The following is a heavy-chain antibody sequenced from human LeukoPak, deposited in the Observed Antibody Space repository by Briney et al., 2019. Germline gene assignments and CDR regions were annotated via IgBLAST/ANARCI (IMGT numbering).Heavy chain of an antibody. CDR2: ISGSGGST. D-gene: IGHD3-22*01. CDR3: AKDYYDSSGTRVAFDI. Sequence: GGSLRLSCAASGFTFSSYAMSWVRQAPGKGLEWGSAISGSGGSTYYADSVKGRFTISRDNSKNTLYLQMNSLRAEDTAVYYCAKDYYDSSGTRVAFDIWGQGTMVTVSS. V-gene: IGHV3-23*01. J-gene: IGHJ3*02. CDR1: GFTFSSYA.